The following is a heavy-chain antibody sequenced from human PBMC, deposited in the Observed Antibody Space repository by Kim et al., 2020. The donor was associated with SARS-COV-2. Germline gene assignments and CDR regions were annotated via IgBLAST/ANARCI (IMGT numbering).Heavy chain of an antibody. D-gene: IGHD3-22*01. CDR3: AKDTYDSSGSWIDY. V-gene: IGHV3-9*01. J-gene: IGHJ4*02. Sequence: YADSVKGRLTVTRDNAKNSLYLQMNSLRAEDTALYYCAKDTYDSSGSWIDYWGQGTLVTVSS.